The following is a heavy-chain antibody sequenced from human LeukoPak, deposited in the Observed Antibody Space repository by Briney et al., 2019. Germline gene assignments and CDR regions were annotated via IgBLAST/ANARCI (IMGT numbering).Heavy chain of an antibody. CDR3: ARSSTAARVPLDY. D-gene: IGHD6-6*01. CDR2: MNPNSGNT. Sequence: ASVKVSCKASGYTFTSYDINWVRQATGQGLEWMGWMNPNSGNTGYAQKFQGRVTMTRNTSISTAYMELSSLRSEDTAVYYCARSSTAARVPLDYWGQGTLVTVSA. J-gene: IGHJ4*02. V-gene: IGHV1-8*01. CDR1: GYTFTSYD.